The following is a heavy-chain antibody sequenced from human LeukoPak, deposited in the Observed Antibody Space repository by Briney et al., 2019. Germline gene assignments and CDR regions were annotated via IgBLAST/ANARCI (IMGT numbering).Heavy chain of an antibody. Sequence: ESSGTLSLTCAVYGGSFSGYYWSWIRQPPGKGLEWIGEINHSGSTNYNPSLKSRVTISVDTSKNQFSLKLSSVTAADTAVYYCASYSDSSGYYYESAFDIWGQGTMVTVSS. CDR1: GGSFSGYY. V-gene: IGHV4-34*01. J-gene: IGHJ3*02. CDR2: INHSGST. D-gene: IGHD3-22*01. CDR3: ASYSDSSGYYYESAFDI.